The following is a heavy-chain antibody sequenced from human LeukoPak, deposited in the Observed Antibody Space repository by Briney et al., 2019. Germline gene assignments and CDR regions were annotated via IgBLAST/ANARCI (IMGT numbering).Heavy chain of an antibody. CDR1: GFTFSNYY. J-gene: IGHJ4*02. V-gene: IGHV3-7*03. Sequence: GGPLRLSCAASGFTFSNYYMSWVRQAPGKGLEWVANIKQDGSEEYYVDSVKGRFTISRDNAKNSLYLQMNSLRAEDTAVYYCVSTMTFDYWGQGTLVTVSS. CDR2: IKQDGSEE. CDR3: VSTMTFDY.